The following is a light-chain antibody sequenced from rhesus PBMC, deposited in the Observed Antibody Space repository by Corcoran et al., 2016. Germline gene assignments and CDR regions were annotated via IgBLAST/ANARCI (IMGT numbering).Light chain of an antibody. CDR2: AAS. CDR3: QQGYNTPWT. J-gene: IGKJ1*01. CDR1: QGISSW. V-gene: IGKV1-18*01. Sequence: DIQMTQSPSSLSASVGDKVTITCRASQGISSWLAWYQQKPWKAPKLLIYAASSLQSGVPSRFSGSGSGTEYTLTISSLQPEDFATYYCQQGYNTPWTFGQGTKVEIK.